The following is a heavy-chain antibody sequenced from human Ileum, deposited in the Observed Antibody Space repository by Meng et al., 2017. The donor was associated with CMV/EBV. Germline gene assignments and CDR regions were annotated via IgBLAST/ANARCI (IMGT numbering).Heavy chain of an antibody. CDR1: GDSVSKNNAA. D-gene: IGHD6-6*01. Sequence: QAPPRPPAPDLVKPSPTLPLTCSIFGDSVSKNNAAWNWIRQSTSRGLEWLGRTYYNSKWYNDYAVSVKSRITINPDTSKNQFSLQLNSVTPEDTAIYSCARWQLWAKDYFDSWGQGTLVTVSS. J-gene: IGHJ4*02. CDR2: TYYNSKWYN. CDR3: ARWQLWAKDYFDS. V-gene: IGHV6-1*01.